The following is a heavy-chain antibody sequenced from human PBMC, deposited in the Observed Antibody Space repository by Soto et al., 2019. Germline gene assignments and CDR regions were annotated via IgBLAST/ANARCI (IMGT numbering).Heavy chain of an antibody. CDR3: AKDFLPTVTTGYDY. D-gene: IGHD4-17*01. V-gene: IGHV3-30*18. Sequence: GGSLRLSCAASGFTFSSYGMHWVRQAPGKGLEWVAVISYDGSNKYYADSVKGRFTISRDNSKNTLYLQMNSVRAEDTAVYYCAKDFLPTVTTGYDYWGQGTLVTVSS. J-gene: IGHJ4*02. CDR1: GFTFSSYG. CDR2: ISYDGSNK.